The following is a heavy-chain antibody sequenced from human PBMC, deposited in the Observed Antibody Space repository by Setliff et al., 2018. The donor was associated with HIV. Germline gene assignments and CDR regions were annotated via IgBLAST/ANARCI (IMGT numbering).Heavy chain of an antibody. D-gene: IGHD2-15*01. CDR3: ARGVPGICSGGTCYLEY. Sequence: SVKVSCKASGYTFTSYGISWVRQAPGQGLEWMGGIIPILGIANYAQKFQGKVTITADKSTSTAYMELSSLRVEDTALYYCARGVPGICSGGTCYLEYWGQGALVTVSS. J-gene: IGHJ4*02. CDR2: IIPILGIA. CDR1: GYTFTSYG. V-gene: IGHV1-69*10.